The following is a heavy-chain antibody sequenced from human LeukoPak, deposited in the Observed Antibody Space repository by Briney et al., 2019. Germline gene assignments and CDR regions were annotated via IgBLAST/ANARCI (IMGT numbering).Heavy chain of an antibody. Sequence: SVTVSCKASGGTFSSYAISWVRQAPGQGLEWMGGIIPIFGTANYAQKFQGRVTITADESTSTAYMELSSLRSEDTAVYYCARHWGSWPPYNWFDPWGQGTLVTVSS. D-gene: IGHD3-16*01. CDR1: GGTFSSYA. V-gene: IGHV1-69*13. CDR3: ARHWGSWPPYNWFDP. CDR2: IIPIFGTA. J-gene: IGHJ5*02.